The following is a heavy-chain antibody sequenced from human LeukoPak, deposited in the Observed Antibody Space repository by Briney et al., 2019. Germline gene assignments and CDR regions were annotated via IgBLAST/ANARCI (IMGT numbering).Heavy chain of an antibody. J-gene: IGHJ4*02. Sequence: PGGSLRLSCAASGFTFDDYAMHWVRQAPGKGLEWVSGISWNSGSIGYADSVKGRFTISRDNAKNSLYLQMNSLRAEDTAVYYCAKDRRGYTPSSGFDYWGQGTLVTVSS. CDR1: GFTFDDYA. V-gene: IGHV3-9*01. CDR2: ISWNSGSI. D-gene: IGHD3-22*01. CDR3: AKDRRGYTPSSGFDY.